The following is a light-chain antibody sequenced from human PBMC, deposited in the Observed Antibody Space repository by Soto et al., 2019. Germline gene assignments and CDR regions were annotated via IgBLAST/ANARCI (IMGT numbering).Light chain of an antibody. CDR2: GAS. CDR3: QEADGFPWR. J-gene: IGKJ1*01. V-gene: IGKV3-20*01. CDR1: QSVSSNY. Sequence: EIVLTQSPGTLSLSPGERATLSCRATQSVSSNYLAWYQQKSGQAPRLLIYGASSRATGIPDRFSGGGSGTDFTLTITGLQTEDFATYFCQEADGFPWRFGHGTRVEMK.